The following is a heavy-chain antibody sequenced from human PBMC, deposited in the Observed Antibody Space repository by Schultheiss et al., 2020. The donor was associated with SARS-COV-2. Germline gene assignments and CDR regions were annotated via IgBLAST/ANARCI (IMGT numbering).Heavy chain of an antibody. CDR2: IYYRGST. J-gene: IGHJ5*02. CDR3: ARVGYCSSTSCLGFDP. CDR1: GGSISSGDYY. D-gene: IGHD2-2*01. Sequence: SETLSLTCTVSGGSISSGDYYWSWIRQPPGKGLEWIGSIYYRGSTYYTPSLKSRVTISVDTSKNQFSLKLSSVTAADTAVYYCARVGYCSSTSCLGFDPWGQGTLVTVSS. V-gene: IGHV4-39*01.